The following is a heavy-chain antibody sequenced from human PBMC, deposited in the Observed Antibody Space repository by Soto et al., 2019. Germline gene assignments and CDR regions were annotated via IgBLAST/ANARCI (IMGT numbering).Heavy chain of an antibody. J-gene: IGHJ6*02. D-gene: IGHD2-2*01. CDR2: INYSGST. Sequence: SETLSLTCTVSGGSISSGGHYWTWIRQHPGKGLEWIGYINYSGSTSYNPSLQRRVTISVDTSNNQFSLKLSSVNAADTAVYYCARRAYCTSTSCRRRGSGMDVWGQGATVTVSS. V-gene: IGHV4-31*03. CDR3: ARRAYCTSTSCRRRGSGMDV. CDR1: GGSISSGGHY.